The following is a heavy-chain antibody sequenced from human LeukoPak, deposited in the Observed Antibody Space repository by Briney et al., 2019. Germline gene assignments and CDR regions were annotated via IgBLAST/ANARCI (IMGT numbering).Heavy chain of an antibody. CDR3: ARRESYTLFLQY. D-gene: IGHD2-2*02. Sequence: ASVKVSCKASGYTFTSYDINWVRQATGQGLEWMGWMNPNSGYTGYAQKFQGRVTITRNTSISTAYMELSSLRSEDTAVYYCARRESYTLFLQYWGQGTLVTVSS. CDR1: GYTFTSYD. V-gene: IGHV1-8*01. J-gene: IGHJ1*01. CDR2: MNPNSGYT.